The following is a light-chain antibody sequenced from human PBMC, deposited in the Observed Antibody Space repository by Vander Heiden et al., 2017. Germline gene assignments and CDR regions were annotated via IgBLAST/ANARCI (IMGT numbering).Light chain of an antibody. V-gene: IGLV2-23*02. CDR3: CSFAGTTTPNYV. J-gene: IGLJ1*01. Sequence: QSALTQPASVSGSPGQSTTISCTGTSGEVGSYNFVSWYRQHPGKAPKLMIYEVTKRPSGISSRFSGSKSGNTASLTISGLQVEDEADYYCCSFAGTTTPNYVFGTGTTVTVL. CDR1: SGEVGSYNF. CDR2: EVT.